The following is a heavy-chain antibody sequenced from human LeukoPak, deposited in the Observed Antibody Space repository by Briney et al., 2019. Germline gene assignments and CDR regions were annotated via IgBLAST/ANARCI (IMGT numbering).Heavy chain of an antibody. CDR1: GFTFSNYA. D-gene: IGHD2-15*01. Sequence: GGSLRLSCVASGFTFSNYAMVGVRQAPGKGLEWVSAILGRDGSTYYADSVKGRFTISGDNSKNTLYLQMNSLRAEDTAVYYCARYCSTGSYPFDYWGQGTPVTVSS. CDR2: ILGRDGST. CDR3: ARYCSTGSYPFDY. V-gene: IGHV3-23*01. J-gene: IGHJ4*02.